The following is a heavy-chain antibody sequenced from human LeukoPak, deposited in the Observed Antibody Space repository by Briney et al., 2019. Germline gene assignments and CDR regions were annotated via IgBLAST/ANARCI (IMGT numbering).Heavy chain of an antibody. CDR3: TRMTAGHDY. Sequence: SETLSLTCAVSGVSFDDYYWSWVRQTPGKGLEWIGEINHSGYTNDSPSLKSRVTLSIDTPRKQFSLNLRSVTVADTGIYYCTRMTAGHDYWGQGTLVTVSS. CDR1: GVSFDDYY. J-gene: IGHJ4*02. V-gene: IGHV4-34*01. CDR2: INHSGYT. D-gene: IGHD2-21*02.